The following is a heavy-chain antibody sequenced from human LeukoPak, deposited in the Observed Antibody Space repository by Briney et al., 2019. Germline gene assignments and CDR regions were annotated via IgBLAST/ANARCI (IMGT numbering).Heavy chain of an antibody. CDR2: ISSLSSCI. Sequence: GGSLRLSCAASGFTFSNYSMNWVRQAPGKGLEWVSSISSLSSCIYYADSLKGRFTISRDNAKNSLYLQMNSLRAEDTAVYYCARGGPRDGYDYWGQGTLVTVSS. D-gene: IGHD5-18*01. V-gene: IGHV3-21*01. CDR3: ARGGPRDGYDY. CDR1: GFTFSNYS. J-gene: IGHJ4*02.